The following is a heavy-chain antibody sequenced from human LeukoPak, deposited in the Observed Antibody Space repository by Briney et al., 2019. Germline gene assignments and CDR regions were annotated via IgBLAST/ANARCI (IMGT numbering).Heavy chain of an antibody. CDR1: GFTFSSYS. J-gene: IGHJ3*02. D-gene: IGHD3-16*01. CDR3: ARDRPPVGGMDAFAI. CDR2: ISSSSSYI. Sequence: PGGSLRLSCAASGFTFSSYSMNWVRQAPGKGLDWVSSISSSSSYIYYADSVKGRFTISRDNAKNSLYLQMNSLRAEDTAVYYCARDRPPVGGMDAFAIWGQGTMVTVSS. V-gene: IGHV3-21*01.